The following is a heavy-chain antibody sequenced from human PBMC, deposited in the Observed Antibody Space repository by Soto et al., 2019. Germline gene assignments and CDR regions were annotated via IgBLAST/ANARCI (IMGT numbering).Heavy chain of an antibody. J-gene: IGHJ4*02. Sequence: PGESLKISCKGSGYSFSNYWIVWVRQMPGKGLEWMGIIYPGDSETNYSPSFQGHVTISADKSISTAYLQWSSLKASDTAMYYCARLQAAAGDNDLTFDYWGQGTLVTVSS. D-gene: IGHD6-13*01. CDR3: ARLQAAAGDNDLTFDY. V-gene: IGHV5-51*01. CDR1: GYSFSNYW. CDR2: IYPGDSET.